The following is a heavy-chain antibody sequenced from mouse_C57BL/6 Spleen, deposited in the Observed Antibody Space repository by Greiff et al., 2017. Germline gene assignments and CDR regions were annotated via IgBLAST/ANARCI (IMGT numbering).Heavy chain of an antibody. CDR3: TRFAQAHYFDY. Sequence: QVQLQQSGAELVRPGASVTLSCKASGYTFTDYEMHWVKQTPVHGLEWIGAIDPETGGTAYNQKFKGKAILTADKSSSTAYMELRSLTSEDSAVYYCTRFAQAHYFDYWGQGTTLTVSS. D-gene: IGHD3-2*02. J-gene: IGHJ2*01. CDR1: GYTFTDYE. V-gene: IGHV1-15*01. CDR2: IDPETGGT.